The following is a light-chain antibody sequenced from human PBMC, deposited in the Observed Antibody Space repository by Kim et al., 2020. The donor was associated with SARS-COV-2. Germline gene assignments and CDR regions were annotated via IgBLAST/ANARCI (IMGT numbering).Light chain of an antibody. CDR1: QSISNW. Sequence: ASVGDRVSITCRASQSISNWLAWYQKKPGEAPKLLIYKTSTLESGVPSRFSGSGSETEFTLTISSLQPDDIATYHCQQYNSYSWKFGQGTKVDIK. V-gene: IGKV1-5*03. CDR2: KTS. CDR3: QQYNSYSWK. J-gene: IGKJ1*01.